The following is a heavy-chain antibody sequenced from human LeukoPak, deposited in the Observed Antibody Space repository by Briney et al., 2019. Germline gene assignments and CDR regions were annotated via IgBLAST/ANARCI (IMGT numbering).Heavy chain of an antibody. V-gene: IGHV3-74*01. CDR1: RGFTFSTNW. D-gene: IGHD1-7*01. Sequence: GGSLRLSCAASRGFTFSTNWMYWVRQAPGKGLVWVSRVNSDGSSTAYADSVKGRFTISRDNVNNTLYLQMNSLRAEDTSVYYCVRNNWNSVYYGMDVWGQGTTVTVSS. CDR3: VRNNWNSVYYGMDV. CDR2: VNSDGSST. J-gene: IGHJ6*02.